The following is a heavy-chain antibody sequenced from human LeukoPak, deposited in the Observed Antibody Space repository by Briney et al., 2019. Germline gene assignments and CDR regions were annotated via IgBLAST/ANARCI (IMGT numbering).Heavy chain of an antibody. V-gene: IGHV4-59*12. CDR2: IYHSGST. D-gene: IGHD6-19*01. CDR3: ASVSSSGWY. CDR1: GGSISNYY. J-gene: IGHJ4*02. Sequence: SETLSLTCTVSGGSISNYYWSWIRQPPGKGLEWIGYIYHSGSTNYNPSLKSRVTMSVDTSKNQFSLKLSSVTAADTAAYYCASVSSSGWYWGQGTLVTVSS.